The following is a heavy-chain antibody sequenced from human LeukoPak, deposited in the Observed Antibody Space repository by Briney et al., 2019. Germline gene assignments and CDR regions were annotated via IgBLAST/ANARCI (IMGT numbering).Heavy chain of an antibody. D-gene: IGHD4-23*01. V-gene: IGHV1-18*01. CDR1: GYTFTTQT. CDR2: ISGFDGDT. J-gene: IGHJ4*02. Sequence: ASVKVSRKASGYTFTTQTITWLRQAPGHGLEWMGWISGFDGDTDYAQKFQGRVTMTTDTSTNTAYMEVTSLRSDDTAVYYCARGYGATSDFEYWGQGTLVIVSS. CDR3: ARGYGATSDFEY.